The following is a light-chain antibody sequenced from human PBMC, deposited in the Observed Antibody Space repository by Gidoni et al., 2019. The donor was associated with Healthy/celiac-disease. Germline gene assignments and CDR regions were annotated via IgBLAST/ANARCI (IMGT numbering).Light chain of an antibody. CDR3: QVWDSSSDHLV. J-gene: IGLJ2*01. V-gene: IGLV3-21*02. CDR2: DDS. CDR1: NIGSKN. Sequence: SYVLTQPPSVSVAPGQKARITGGGNNIGSKNVHWYQQKPGQAPVLVVYDDSDRPSGIPELFSGSNSGNTATLTISRVEAGDEADYYCQVWDSSSDHLVFGGGTKLTVL.